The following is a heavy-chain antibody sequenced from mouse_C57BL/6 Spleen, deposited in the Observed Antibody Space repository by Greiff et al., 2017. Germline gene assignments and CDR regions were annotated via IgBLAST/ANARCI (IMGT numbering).Heavy chain of an antibody. CDR1: GYTFTSYW. V-gene: IGHV1-55*01. Sequence: VQLQQPGAELVKPGASVKMSCKASGYTFTSYWITWVKQRPGQGLEWIGDIYPGSGSTNYNEKFKSKATLTVDTSSSTAYMQLSSLTSEDSAVYYCARWGKGDYDVRYAMDYWGQGTSVTVSS. D-gene: IGHD2-4*01. CDR3: ARWGKGDYDVRYAMDY. J-gene: IGHJ4*01. CDR2: IYPGSGST.